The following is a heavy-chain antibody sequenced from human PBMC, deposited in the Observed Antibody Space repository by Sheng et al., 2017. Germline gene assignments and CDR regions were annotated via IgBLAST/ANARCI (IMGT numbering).Heavy chain of an antibody. V-gene: IGHV4-30-4*08. CDR1: GGSTSTSDHY. D-gene: IGHD4-17*01. Sequence: QVQLQESGPGLVKPSQTLSLSCTVSGGSTSTSDHYWSWIRQPPGKGLEWIAYIFYDGSTYYNPSLKSRVTISLDTSMTQFSLKVSSVTASDTAIYYCASVGTRASVTSYNGFDVWGPGTVVTVS. J-gene: IGHJ3*01. CDR3: ASVGTRASVTSYNGFDV. CDR2: IFYDGST.